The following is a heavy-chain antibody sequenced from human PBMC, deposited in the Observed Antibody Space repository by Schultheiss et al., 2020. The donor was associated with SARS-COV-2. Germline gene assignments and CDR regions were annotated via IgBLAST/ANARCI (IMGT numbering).Heavy chain of an antibody. CDR3: ARDYDSSGYFFDY. CDR1: GFTFSSYG. CDR2: ISYDGSNK. D-gene: IGHD3-22*01. J-gene: IGHJ4*02. V-gene: IGHV3-30*19. Sequence: GGSLRLSCAASGFTFSSYGMHWVRQAPGKGLEWVAVISYDGSNKYYADSVKGRFTISRDTSKNTLYLQMNSLRAEDTAVYYCARDYDSSGYFFDYWGQGTLVTVSS.